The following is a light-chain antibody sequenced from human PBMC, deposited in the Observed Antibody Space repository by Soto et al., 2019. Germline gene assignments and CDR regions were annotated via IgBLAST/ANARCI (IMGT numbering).Light chain of an antibody. CDR2: AAS. V-gene: IGKV1-27*01. CDR3: QKYNSAPII. J-gene: IGKJ5*01. CDR1: QRIINY. Sequence: DIQMTQPPAALSSSVGDIITITCLSSQRIINYLAWYQQKPCKVPELLIYAASTLHSGVPSRFSGGGSGTDFTLTISSLQPEDVATYFCQKYNSAPIIFGQGTRLEI.